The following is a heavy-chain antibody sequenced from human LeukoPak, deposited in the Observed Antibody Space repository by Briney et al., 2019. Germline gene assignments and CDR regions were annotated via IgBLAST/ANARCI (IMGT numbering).Heavy chain of an antibody. CDR1: GFTFSSYA. J-gene: IGHJ4*02. CDR3: ARGRRSFDY. V-gene: IGHV3-30-3*01. D-gene: IGHD3-3*01. CDR2: ISYDGSNK. Sequence: GGSLRLSCAASGFTFSSYAMHWVRQAPGKGLEWVAVISYDGSNKYYADSVKGRFTISRDNSKNTLYLQMNSLRAEDTAVYYCARGRRSFDYWGQGTLVTVSS.